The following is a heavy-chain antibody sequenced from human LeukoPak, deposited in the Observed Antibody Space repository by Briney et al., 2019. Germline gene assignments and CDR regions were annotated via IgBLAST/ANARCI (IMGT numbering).Heavy chain of an antibody. Sequence: SETLTLTCTVSGYSITNDYIRGLIRDPPEKGLEWTCIIYHSGSTYYNPSLKSRFTISVDKSKNPFSLKLSTVTAADTAVYYCARVETAGTYYFDYWGKGTLVTVSS. CDR3: ARVETAGTYYFDY. J-gene: IGHJ4*02. V-gene: IGHV4-38-2*02. CDR2: IYHSGST. D-gene: IGHD6-13*01. CDR1: GYSITNDYI.